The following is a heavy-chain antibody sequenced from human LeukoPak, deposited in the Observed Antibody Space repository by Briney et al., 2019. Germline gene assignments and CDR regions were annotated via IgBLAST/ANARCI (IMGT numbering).Heavy chain of an antibody. Sequence: PSETLSLTCTVSGGSISSSSYYWGWIRQPPGKGLEWIGSIYYSGSTYYNPSLKSRVTISVDTSKNQFSLKLSSVSAADTAVYYCARPQQLVPPREFNWFDPWGQGTLVTVSS. CDR1: GGSISSSSYY. CDR2: IYYSGST. D-gene: IGHD6-13*01. V-gene: IGHV4-39*01. CDR3: ARPQQLVPPREFNWFDP. J-gene: IGHJ5*02.